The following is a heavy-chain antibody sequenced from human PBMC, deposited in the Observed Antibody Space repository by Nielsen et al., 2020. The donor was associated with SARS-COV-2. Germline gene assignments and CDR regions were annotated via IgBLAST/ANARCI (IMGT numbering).Heavy chain of an antibody. CDR1: GFTFSSYW. J-gene: IGHJ6*02. D-gene: IGHD3-22*01. Sequence: GESLKISCAASGFTFSSYWMHWVRQAPGKGLVWVSRINSDGSSTSYADSVKGRFTISRDNAKNTLYLQMNSLRAEGTAVYYCAAGPDYYDSKDYGMDVWGQGTTVTVSS. CDR3: AAGPDYYDSKDYGMDV. V-gene: IGHV3-74*01. CDR2: INSDGSST.